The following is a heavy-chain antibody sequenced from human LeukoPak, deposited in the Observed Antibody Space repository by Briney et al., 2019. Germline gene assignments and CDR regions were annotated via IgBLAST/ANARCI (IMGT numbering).Heavy chain of an antibody. CDR1: GGSISSGGYY. CDR2: IYYSGST. CDR3: ARAGDSSPSNWLDP. J-gene: IGHJ5*02. Sequence: SQTLSLTCTVSGGSISSGGYYWSWIRQHPGKGLEWIGYIYYSGSTYYNPSLKSRVTISVDSSKNQFSLKLSSVTAADTAVYYCARAGDSSPSNWLDPWGQGTLATVSS. D-gene: IGHD6-6*01. V-gene: IGHV4-31*03.